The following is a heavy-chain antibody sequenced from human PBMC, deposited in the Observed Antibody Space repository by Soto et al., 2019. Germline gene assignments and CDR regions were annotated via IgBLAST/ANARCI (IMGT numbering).Heavy chain of an antibody. D-gene: IGHD2-2*01. Sequence: GSSVQASCTASGYTFTRYGINWVRQAPGRGLEWMGWINPGNGNTKYSQQFQGRVIMDRDTSASTAYMELSSLRSDDTAVYYGARDGLYCRSTGCHLLWFALRAKRAPVTVSS. V-gene: IGHV1-3*01. CDR2: INPGNGNT. CDR3: ARDGLYCRSTGCHLLWFAL. J-gene: IGHJ5*02. CDR1: GYTFTRYG.